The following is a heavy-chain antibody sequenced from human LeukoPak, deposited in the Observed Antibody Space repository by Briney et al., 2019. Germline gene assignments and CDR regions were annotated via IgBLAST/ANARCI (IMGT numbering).Heavy chain of an antibody. CDR1: GGSFSGYY. D-gene: IGHD6-19*01. J-gene: IGHJ5*02. Sequence: SETLSLTCAVYGGSFSGYYWSWIRQPPGKGLEWIGEINHSGSTNYNPSLKSRVTISVDTSKNQFSLKLSSVTAADTAVYYCARGRGIAVAAWLDPWGQGTLVTVSS. CDR3: ARGRGIAVAAWLDP. V-gene: IGHV4-34*01. CDR2: INHSGST.